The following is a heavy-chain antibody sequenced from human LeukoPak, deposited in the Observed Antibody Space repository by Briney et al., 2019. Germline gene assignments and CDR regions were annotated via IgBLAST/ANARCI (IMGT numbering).Heavy chain of an antibody. D-gene: IGHD4-17*01. CDR1: GYSISSNYY. J-gene: IGHJ4*02. V-gene: IGHV4-38-2*02. CDR2: LYHSGNS. Sequence: SETLSLTCSVGGYSISSNYYWGWIRQPPGKGLEWIGSLYHSGNSYYNPSLKSRVTISVDTSKNQFSLKLSSVTAADTAVYYCARTLGDYGDYVFFDYWGQGTLVTVSS. CDR3: ARTLGDYGDYVFFDY.